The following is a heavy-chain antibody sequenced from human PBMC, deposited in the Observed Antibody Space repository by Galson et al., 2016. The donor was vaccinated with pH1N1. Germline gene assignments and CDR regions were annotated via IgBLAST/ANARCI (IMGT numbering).Heavy chain of an antibody. Sequence: SLRLSCATSGFAFRTCAMSWVRQAPGKGLEWVSAISGTAVNTFYADSVQGRFTVSRDNAKNTLYPQMDGLTTEDTAVYFCAKDPTLFGGLYFGHWGQGILVAVSS. CDR1: GFAFRTCA. J-gene: IGHJ4*02. V-gene: IGHV3-23*01. CDR2: ISGTAVNT. CDR3: AKDPTLFGGLYFGH. D-gene: IGHD3-16*01.